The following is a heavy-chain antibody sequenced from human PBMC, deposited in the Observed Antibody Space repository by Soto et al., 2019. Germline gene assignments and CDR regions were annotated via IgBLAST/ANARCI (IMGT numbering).Heavy chain of an antibody. J-gene: IGHJ4*02. CDR2: SRNKANSYST. V-gene: IGHV3-72*01. Sequence: EVQLVESGGGLVQPGGSLRLSCAASGFSFSDHYMDWVRQAPGKGLEWVGRSRNKANSYSTEYAASVKGRFTISRDDSENSLYLHMNSLKTGDTAVYYCARYSGRYRRGLAYWGQGTLVTVSS. CDR1: GFSFSDHY. D-gene: IGHD1-26*01. CDR3: ARYSGRYRRGLAY.